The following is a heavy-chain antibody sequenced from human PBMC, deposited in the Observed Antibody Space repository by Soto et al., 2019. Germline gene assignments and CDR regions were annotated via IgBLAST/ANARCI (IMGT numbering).Heavy chain of an antibody. Sequence: SETLSLTCTVSGGSVTNSSYYWGWIRQSPGKGLEWIGSVYYRGRSFSKSSVKSRVTISVDTSKNRFSLSLNSVTASDTAVYFCVSQRTTVPTQAYFDYWGPGALVTVSS. CDR1: GGSVTNSSYY. D-gene: IGHD4-17*01. V-gene: IGHV4-39*01. CDR3: VSQRTTVPTQAYFDY. CDR2: VYYRGRS. J-gene: IGHJ4*02.